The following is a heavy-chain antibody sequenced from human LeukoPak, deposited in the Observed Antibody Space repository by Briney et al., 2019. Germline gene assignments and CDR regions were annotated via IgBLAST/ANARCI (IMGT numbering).Heavy chain of an antibody. CDR1: GFTFSYAW. CDR2: IKSKSDGGAT. J-gene: IGHJ4*02. D-gene: IGHD5-12*01. CDR3: YTVLVWGGYDAKETDK. Sequence: GGSLRLPCVASGFTFSYAWMNWVRQAPGKGLEWVGRIKSKSDGGATDYTAPVKGRFTISRDDSENTLYLHMNSLGTEDTDVYYCYTVLVWGGYDAKETDKWGQGTLVTVSS. V-gene: IGHV3-15*01.